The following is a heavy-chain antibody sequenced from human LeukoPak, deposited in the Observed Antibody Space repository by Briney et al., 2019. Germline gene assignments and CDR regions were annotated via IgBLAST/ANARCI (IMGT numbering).Heavy chain of an antibody. CDR1: GFTVSNNH. J-gene: IGHJ4*02. D-gene: IGHD3-10*01. CDR3: ARDLAYYGAGKQNY. CDR2: LSSGGTT. Sequence: GGSLRLSCAASGFTVSNNHMSWVRQAPGKGLEWVSVLSSGGTTYYADSVKGRFTISRDNSENTLYLQMNTQRVEDTAVYHCARDLAYYGAGKQNYWGQGALVTVSS. V-gene: IGHV3-66*01.